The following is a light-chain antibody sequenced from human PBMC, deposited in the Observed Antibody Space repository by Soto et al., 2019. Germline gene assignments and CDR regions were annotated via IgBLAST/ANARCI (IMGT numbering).Light chain of an antibody. CDR3: QQYGSIPRT. J-gene: IGKJ2*01. V-gene: IGKV3-20*01. CDR1: QSVSSSF. Sequence: EIVLTQSPGTLSLSPGQRATLSCRASQSVSSSFLAWYQHKPGQAPRILVYGASSRATAIPDRFSGSGSGTDFTLTISRLEPEDFAVYYCQQYGSIPRTFGQGTKLEIK. CDR2: GAS.